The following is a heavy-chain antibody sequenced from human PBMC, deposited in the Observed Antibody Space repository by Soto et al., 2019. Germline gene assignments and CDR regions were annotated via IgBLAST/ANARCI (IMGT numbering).Heavy chain of an antibody. CDR2: ISYDGSNK. J-gene: IGHJ6*02. CDR3: AKDIGIQLWLISYGMDV. D-gene: IGHD5-18*01. CDR1: EFTFSSYG. Sequence: QVQLVESGGGVVQPGRSLTLSCAASEFTFSSYGIHWVRQAPGKGLEWVAVISYDGSNKFYADSVKGRFTISRDNSKNTLYLQMNSLRAEDTAVYYCAKDIGIQLWLISYGMDVWGQGTTVTVSS. V-gene: IGHV3-30*18.